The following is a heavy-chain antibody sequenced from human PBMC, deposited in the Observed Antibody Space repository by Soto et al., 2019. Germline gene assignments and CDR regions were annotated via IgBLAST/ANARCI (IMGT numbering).Heavy chain of an antibody. J-gene: IGHJ4*02. Sequence: QVQLVESGGGVVQPGRSLRLSCAASGFTFSSYGMHWVRQAPGKGLEWVAVISYDGSNKYYADSVKGRFTISRDNSKNTLYLQMNSLRAEDTAVYYCAKDLDYDFWSGYPSAYDYWGQGTLVTVSS. D-gene: IGHD3-3*01. CDR1: GFTFSSYG. CDR2: ISYDGSNK. CDR3: AKDLDYDFWSGYPSAYDY. V-gene: IGHV3-30*18.